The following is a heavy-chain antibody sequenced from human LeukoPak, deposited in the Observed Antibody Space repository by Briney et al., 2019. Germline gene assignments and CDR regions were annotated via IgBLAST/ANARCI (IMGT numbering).Heavy chain of an antibody. Sequence: ASVKVPCKTSGYTFTKYYMHWVRQAPGHGLVWMGIIYPSGGGSSYAQKFQGRVTMTRDTSTSTVYMEVNSLTSEDTAVYYCARAFSGYSIDFWGQGTLVTVSS. V-gene: IGHV1-46*01. CDR3: ARAFSGYSIDF. CDR1: GYTFTKYY. J-gene: IGHJ4*02. CDR2: IYPSGGGS. D-gene: IGHD3-22*01.